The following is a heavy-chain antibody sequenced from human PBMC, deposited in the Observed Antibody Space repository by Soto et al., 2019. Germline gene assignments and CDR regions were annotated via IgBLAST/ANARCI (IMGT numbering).Heavy chain of an antibody. Sequence: QVHLVQSGAEVKKPGSSVKVSCKASGGTFSTSAISWVRQAPGQGLEWVGGIMPVFPTPDYAQNFQGRVTITADESTSTADLELTSLRADDTAVYYCARDKDRLQLGGNYYYILDVWGQGIAIAVSS. V-gene: IGHV1-69*12. CDR1: GGTFSTSA. D-gene: IGHD1-1*01. J-gene: IGHJ6*02. CDR2: IMPVFPTP. CDR3: ARDKDRLQLGGNYYYILDV.